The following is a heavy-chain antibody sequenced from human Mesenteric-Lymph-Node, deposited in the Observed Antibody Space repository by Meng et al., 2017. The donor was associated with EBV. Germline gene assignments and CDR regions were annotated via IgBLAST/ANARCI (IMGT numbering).Heavy chain of an antibody. CDR3: ARTPYDYVWGMSEFDS. V-gene: IGHV4-28*01. CDR2: IYYSGTT. D-gene: IGHD3-16*01. J-gene: IGHJ4*02. CDR1: GSAISRSNW. Sequence: QGQLQESGPGLVKPSDTLSLTCAVSGSAISRSNWWGWIRQPPGKGLEWLGYIYYSGTTYYSPSLKSRVTMSVDTSNNQFSLKLTSVTAVDTAVYYCARTPYDYVWGMSEFDSWGQETLVTVSS.